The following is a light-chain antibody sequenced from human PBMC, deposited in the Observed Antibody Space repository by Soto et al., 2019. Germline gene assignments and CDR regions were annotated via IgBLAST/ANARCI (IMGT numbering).Light chain of an antibody. Sequence: QSALTQPASVSGSPGQSIAISCTGSSSDVADYKFVSWYQQHPGKAPKLMIYDVSSRPPGVSNRFSGSKSGNTASLTISGLQAEDEADYYCDSYTSSGTYVFGSGTKLTVL. J-gene: IGLJ1*01. V-gene: IGLV2-14*01. CDR1: SSDVADYKF. CDR3: DSYTSSGTYV. CDR2: DVS.